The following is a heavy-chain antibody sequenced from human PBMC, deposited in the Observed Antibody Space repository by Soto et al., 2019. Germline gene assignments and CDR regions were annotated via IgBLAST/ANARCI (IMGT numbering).Heavy chain of an antibody. CDR2: IGTAGDT. D-gene: IGHD3-16*01. V-gene: IGHV3-13*01. CDR1: GVTFSSYD. J-gene: IGHJ6*02. CDR3: ARDRRVGGYYYGMDV. Sequence: GWSLRLSCAASGVTFSSYDMDWVRQATGKGLEWVSAIGTAGDTYYPGSVKGRFTISRENAKNSLYLQMNSLRAEDTAVYYCARDRRVGGYYYGMDVWGQGTTVTVSS.